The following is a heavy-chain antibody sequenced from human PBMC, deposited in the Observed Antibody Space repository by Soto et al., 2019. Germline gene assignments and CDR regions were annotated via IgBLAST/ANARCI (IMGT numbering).Heavy chain of an antibody. Sequence: EVQLVESGGGLIQPGGSLRLSCAVSGFTVSNNYMSWVRQAPGKGLEGVSVIYSGGYTAYGNSVKGRFTISRDNSKNTLYLQMNSRRADAPGVFSWATQRGGGGYWGQGTLVTVSS. D-gene: IGHD6-25*01. CDR1: GFTVSNNY. V-gene: IGHV3-53*01. J-gene: IGHJ4*02. CDR3: ATQRGGGGY. CDR2: IYSGGYT.